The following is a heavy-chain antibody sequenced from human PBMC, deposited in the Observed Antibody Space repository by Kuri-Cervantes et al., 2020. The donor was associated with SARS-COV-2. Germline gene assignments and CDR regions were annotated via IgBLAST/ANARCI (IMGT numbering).Heavy chain of an antibody. J-gene: IGHJ3*02. V-gene: IGHV4-59*08. CDR2: IYHSGST. D-gene: IGHD5-18*01. CDR1: GGSISSYY. CDR3: ARWGYSRGAFDI. Sequence: GSLRLSCTVSGGSISSYYWSWIRQPPGKGLEWIGSIYHSGSTYYNPSLKSRVTISVDTSKNQFSLKLSSVTAADTAVYYCARWGYSRGAFDIWGQGTMVTVSS.